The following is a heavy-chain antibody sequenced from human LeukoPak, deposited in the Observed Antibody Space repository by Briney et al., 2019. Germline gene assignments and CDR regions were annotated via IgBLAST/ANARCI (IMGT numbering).Heavy chain of an antibody. CDR1: GYTSSRNY. V-gene: IGHV1-2*02. Sequence: SVNLSCKPSGYTSSRNYIHWPRHAPGQGLEWMGWSYSNNGHTKSAQKFQGGITINRDTYIRTAHMDVRTLGPDDAAVYFSSRDPSSVSLYFFDYWGQGTLVTVSS. J-gene: IGHJ4*02. CDR2: SYSNNGHT. D-gene: IGHD4-11*01. CDR3: SRDPSSVSLYFFDY.